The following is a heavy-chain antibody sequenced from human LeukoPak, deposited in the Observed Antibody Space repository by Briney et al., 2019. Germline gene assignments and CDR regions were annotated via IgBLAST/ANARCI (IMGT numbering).Heavy chain of an antibody. CDR3: ARDSPITIFGVVIKGCAFDI. V-gene: IGHV4-61*02. D-gene: IGHD3-3*01. CDR2: IYTSGST. Sequence: SQTLSLTCTVSGGSISSGSYYWSWIRQPAGKGLEWIGRIYTSGSTNYNPSLKSRVTISVDTSKNQFSLKLSSVTAADTAVYYCARDSPITIFGVVIKGCAFDIWGQGTMVTVSS. J-gene: IGHJ3*02. CDR1: GGSISSGSYY.